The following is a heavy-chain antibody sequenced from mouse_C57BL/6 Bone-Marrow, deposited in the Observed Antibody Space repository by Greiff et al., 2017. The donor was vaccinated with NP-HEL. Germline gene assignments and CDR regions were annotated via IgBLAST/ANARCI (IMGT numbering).Heavy chain of an antibody. CDR1: GFTFSSYA. Sequence: VQLKESGEGLVKPGGSLKLSCAASGFTFSSYAMSWVRQTPEKRLEWVAYISSGGDYIYYADTVKGRFTISRDNARNTLYLQMSSLKSEDTAMYYCTRPNYDGSSHWYFDVWGTGTTVTVSS. D-gene: IGHD1-1*01. V-gene: IGHV5-9-1*02. CDR2: ISSGGDYI. J-gene: IGHJ1*03. CDR3: TRPNYDGSSHWYFDV.